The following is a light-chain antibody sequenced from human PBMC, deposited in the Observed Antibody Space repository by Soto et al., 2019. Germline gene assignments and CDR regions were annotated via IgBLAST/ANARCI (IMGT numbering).Light chain of an antibody. Sequence: EIVMTQSPATLSVTPGERATLSCRASQSVRSSFLAWYQQKPGQAPSLLIYGASTRATGIPARFSGSGSGTEFTLTINSLQSEDFAVYYCQQYSHWPLTFGGGTKVDLK. V-gene: IGKV3-15*01. CDR3: QQYSHWPLT. CDR2: GAS. J-gene: IGKJ4*01. CDR1: QSVRSSF.